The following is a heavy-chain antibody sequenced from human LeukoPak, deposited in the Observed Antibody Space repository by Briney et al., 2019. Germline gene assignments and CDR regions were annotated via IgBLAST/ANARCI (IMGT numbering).Heavy chain of an antibody. CDR2: IDTSVRA. CDR1: GGSFSGYY. D-gene: IGHD6-19*01. Sequence: SETLSLTCAVYGGSFSGYYWSWIRKPPRKGLEWIGQIDTSVRANYNPSLKSRVTISADTSKAQFSLKLSSVAAADTAVYYCARGGGQWLAHFDYWGQGTLVTASS. V-gene: IGHV4-34*01. CDR3: ARGGGQWLAHFDY. J-gene: IGHJ4*02.